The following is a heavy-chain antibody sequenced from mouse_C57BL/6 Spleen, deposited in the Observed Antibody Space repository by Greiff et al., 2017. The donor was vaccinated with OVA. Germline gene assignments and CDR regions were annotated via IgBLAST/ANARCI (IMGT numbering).Heavy chain of an antibody. Sequence: QVQLQQPGAELVKPGASVKLSCKASGYTFTSYWMHWVKQRPGQGLEWIGMIHTNSGSTNYNEKFKSKATLTVDKSSSTAYMQLSSLTSEDSAVYYCARPFGLRAEWYFDVWGTGTTVTVSS. CDR1: GYTFTSYW. V-gene: IGHV1-64*01. D-gene: IGHD2-4*01. CDR2: IHTNSGST. J-gene: IGHJ1*03. CDR3: ARPFGLRAEWYFDV.